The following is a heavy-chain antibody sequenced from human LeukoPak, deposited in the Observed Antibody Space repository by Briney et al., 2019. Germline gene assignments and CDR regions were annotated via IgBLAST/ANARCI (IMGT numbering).Heavy chain of an antibody. D-gene: IGHD6-19*01. CDR3: ARFGSGWYYFDY. V-gene: IGHV4-34*01. CDR1: GGSFSGYY. CDR2: INHSGST. J-gene: IGHJ4*02. Sequence: PSETLSLTCAVYGGSFSGYYWSWIRQPPGKGLEWIGEINHSGSTNYNPSLKSRVTISVDTSKNQFSLKLSSVTAADTAVYYCARFGSGWYYFDYWGQGTLVTVSS.